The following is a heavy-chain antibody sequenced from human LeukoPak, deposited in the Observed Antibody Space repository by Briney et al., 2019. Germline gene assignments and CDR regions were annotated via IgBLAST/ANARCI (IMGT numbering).Heavy chain of an antibody. D-gene: IGHD6-19*01. CDR1: GGSFSGYY. Sequence: SETLSLTCAVYGGSFSGYYWSWIRQPPGKGLEWIGEINHSGSTNYNPSLKSRVTISVDTSKNQFSLKLSSVTAADTAVYYCAREELVAGYMDVWGKGTTVTISS. CDR2: INHSGST. CDR3: AREELVAGYMDV. J-gene: IGHJ6*03. V-gene: IGHV4-34*01.